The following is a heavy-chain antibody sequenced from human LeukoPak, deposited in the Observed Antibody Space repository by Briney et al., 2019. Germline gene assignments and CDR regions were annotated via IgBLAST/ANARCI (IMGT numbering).Heavy chain of an antibody. V-gene: IGHV1-2*02. D-gene: IGHD6-13*01. Sequence: ASVKVSCKVSGYTLTELSMHWVRQAPGQGLEWMGWINPNSGGTNYAQKFQGRVTMTRDTSISTAYMELSRLRSDDTAVYYCARDSRIAAGVYWGQGTLVTVSS. CDR3: ARDSRIAAGVY. CDR2: INPNSGGT. J-gene: IGHJ4*02. CDR1: GYTLTELS.